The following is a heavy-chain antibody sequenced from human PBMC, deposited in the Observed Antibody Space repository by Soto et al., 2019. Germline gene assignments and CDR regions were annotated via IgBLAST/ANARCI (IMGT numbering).Heavy chain of an antibody. J-gene: IGHJ6*03. CDR1: GRSMSSYY. Sequence: SETLSLTCTVSGRSMSSYYWSWIRQPPGKGMEWIGNSYYSGRTNYNPSLKIRVTISVDTSKNQFSLKLSSVTAADTAVHYCARCRACTDGVCEALDNYHYIDVWGKGTTVTVSS. V-gene: IGHV4-59*01. D-gene: IGHD2-8*01. CDR2: SYYSGRT. CDR3: ARCRACTDGVCEALDNYHYIDV.